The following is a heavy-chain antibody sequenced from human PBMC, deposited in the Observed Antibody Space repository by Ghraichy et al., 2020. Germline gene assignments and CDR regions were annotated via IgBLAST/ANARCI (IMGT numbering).Heavy chain of an antibody. CDR2: IRSKAYGGTT. CDR3: TRVLSGLRLGELWLGYYYYYGMDV. D-gene: IGHD3-16*01. Sequence: GGSLRLSCTASGFTFGDYAMSWFRQAPGKGLEWVGFIRSKAYGGTTEYAASVKGRFTISRDDSKSIAYLQMNSLKTEDTAVYYCTRVLSGLRLGELWLGYYYYYGMDVWGQGTTVTVSS. V-gene: IGHV3-49*03. CDR1: GFTFGDYA. J-gene: IGHJ6*02.